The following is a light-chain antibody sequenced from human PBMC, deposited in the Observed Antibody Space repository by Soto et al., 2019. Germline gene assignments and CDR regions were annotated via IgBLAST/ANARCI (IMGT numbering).Light chain of an antibody. V-gene: IGKV1-6*01. CDR3: LQDYNYPWT. Sequence: VGDRVTITCRASQGIRNDLGWYQQKPGKAPKLLIYAASSLQSGVPSRFSGSGSGTDFTLTISSLQPEDFATYYCLQDYNYPWTFGQGTKVDIK. J-gene: IGKJ1*01. CDR2: AAS. CDR1: QGIRND.